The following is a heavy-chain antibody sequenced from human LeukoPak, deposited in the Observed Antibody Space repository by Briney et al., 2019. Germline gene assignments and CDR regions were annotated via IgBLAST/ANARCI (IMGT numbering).Heavy chain of an antibody. CDR3: ATATTVVTPYDAFDI. D-gene: IGHD4-23*01. Sequence: SETLSLTCTVSGGSISSGYYWGWIRQPPGKGLEWIGSIYHSGSTYYNPSLKSRVTISVDTSKNQFSLKLSSVTAADTAVYYCATATTVVTPYDAFDIWGQGTMVTVSS. CDR1: GGSISSGYY. J-gene: IGHJ3*02. V-gene: IGHV4-38-2*02. CDR2: IYHSGST.